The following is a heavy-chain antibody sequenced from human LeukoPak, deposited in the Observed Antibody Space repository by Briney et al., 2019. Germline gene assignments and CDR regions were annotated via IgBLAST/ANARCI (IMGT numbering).Heavy chain of an antibody. CDR2: IYYSGST. V-gene: IGHV4-59*01. D-gene: IGHD1-14*01. CDR3: ANSVGNAFEI. Sequence: SETLSLTCTVSGGSISSYYWNWIRQPPGKGLEWIGYIYYSGSTNYNPSLKSRVTISVDTSKNQFSLKLSSVTAADTAVYYCANSVGNAFEIWGQGTLVTVSS. CDR1: GGSISSYY. J-gene: IGHJ3*02.